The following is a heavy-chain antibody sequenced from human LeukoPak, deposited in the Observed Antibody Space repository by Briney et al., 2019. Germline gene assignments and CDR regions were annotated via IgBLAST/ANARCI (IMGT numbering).Heavy chain of an antibody. D-gene: IGHD1-14*01. V-gene: IGHV1-2*02. J-gene: IGHJ5*02. CDR3: ARDHLLFRQPPNWFDP. CDR1: GYTFTGYY. Sequence: ASVKVSCKASGYTFTGYYMHWVRQAPGQGLEWMGWINPNSGGTNYAQKFQGRVTMTRDTSISTAYMELSRLRSDDTAVYYCARDHLLFRQPPNWFDPWGQGTLVTVSS. CDR2: INPNSGGT.